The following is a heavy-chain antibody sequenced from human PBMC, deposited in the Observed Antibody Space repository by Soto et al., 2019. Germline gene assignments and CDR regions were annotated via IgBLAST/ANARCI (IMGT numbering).Heavy chain of an antibody. Sequence: GGSLGLSCAASGFTFTNAWINWVRQAPGKGLEWVGRIKSKLDGGTTDFAASVKGRFAISRDDSTHMVYLQMTSLKTEDTAIYYCTTDSYMTTIVVRFDYWGHGTLVTVSS. CDR3: TTDSYMTTIVVRFDY. J-gene: IGHJ4*01. D-gene: IGHD3-22*01. V-gene: IGHV3-15*07. CDR1: GFTFTNAW. CDR2: IKSKLDGGTT.